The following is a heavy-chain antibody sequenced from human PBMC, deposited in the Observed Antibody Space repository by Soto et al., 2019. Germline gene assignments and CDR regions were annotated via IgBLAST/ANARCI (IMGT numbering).Heavy chain of an antibody. J-gene: IGHJ6*01. D-gene: IGHD3-10*01. Sequence: EVQLVESGGGMVMPGGSLRLSCAASGFTFSDAWMTWIRQAPGKGLQCVGRIKRKIDGETTDYAAPVKGRFNISRDDSKNTLYLQMNSLKVEDTAMYYCVTDRGGGMDVWGQGTTVTVSS. V-gene: IGHV3-15*01. CDR2: IKRKIDGETT. CDR3: VTDRGGGMDV. CDR1: GFTFSDAW.